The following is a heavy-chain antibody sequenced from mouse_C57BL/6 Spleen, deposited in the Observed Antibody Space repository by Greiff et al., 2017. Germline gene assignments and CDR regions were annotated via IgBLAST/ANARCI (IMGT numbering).Heavy chain of an antibody. CDR1: GFTFSSYT. D-gene: IGHD1-1*01. Sequence: EVKLVESGGGLVKPGGSLKLSCAASGFTFSSYTMSWVRQTPEKRLEWVATISGGGGNTYYPDSVKGRFTISRDNAKNTLYLQMSSLRSEDTALYYCASFYYGSSYWYFDGWGTGTTVTVSS. CDR2: ISGGGGNT. V-gene: IGHV5-9*01. CDR3: ASFYYGSSYWYFDG. J-gene: IGHJ1*03.